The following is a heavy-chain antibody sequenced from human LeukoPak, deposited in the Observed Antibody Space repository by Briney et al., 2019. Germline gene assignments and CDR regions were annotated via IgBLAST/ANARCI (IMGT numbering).Heavy chain of an antibody. J-gene: IGHJ4*02. D-gene: IGHD6-13*01. CDR1: GGTFSSYA. CDR2: IIPIFGTA. CDR3: ASLTRGYSSSYDY. V-gene: IGHV1-69*13. Sequence: GASVKVSCKASGGTFSSYAISWVRQAPGQGLEWMGGIIPIFGTANYAQKLQGRVTITADESTSTAYMELSSLRSEDSAVYYCASLTRGYSSSYDYWGQGTLVTVSS.